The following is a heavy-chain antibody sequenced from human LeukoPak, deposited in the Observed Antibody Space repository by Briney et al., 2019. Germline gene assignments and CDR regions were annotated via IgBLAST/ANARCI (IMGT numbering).Heavy chain of an antibody. Sequence: TGGSLRLSCAASGFTFSSYAMHWVRQAPGKGLEWVAVISYDGSNRYYADSAKGRFTISRDNSKNTLYLQMNSLRAEDTAVYYCAREVDTIFGVVIDYYYYYGMDVWGQGTTVTVSS. CDR1: GFTFSSYA. J-gene: IGHJ6*02. CDR2: ISYDGSNR. D-gene: IGHD3-3*01. V-gene: IGHV3-30*04. CDR3: AREVDTIFGVVIDYYYYYGMDV.